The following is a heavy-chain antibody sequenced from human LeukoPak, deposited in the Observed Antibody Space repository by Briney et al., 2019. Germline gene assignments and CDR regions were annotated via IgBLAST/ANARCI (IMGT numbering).Heavy chain of an antibody. CDR2: ISYDGNSQ. V-gene: IGHV3-30*18. D-gene: IGHD1-1*01. J-gene: IGHJ4*02. Sequence: PGGSLRLSCAASGFTFSSYAIHWVRQAPGRGLECVAAISYDGNSQHYGAPVKGRFTISRDNSKNTVYLQINTLRTDDAATYYCAKPYPTLTTSAVLDNWGQGTLVTVSS. CDR1: GFTFSSYA. CDR3: AKPYPTLTTSAVLDN.